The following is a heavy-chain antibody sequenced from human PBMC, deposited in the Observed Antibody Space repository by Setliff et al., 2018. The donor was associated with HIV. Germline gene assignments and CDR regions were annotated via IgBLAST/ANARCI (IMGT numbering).Heavy chain of an antibody. D-gene: IGHD2-8*01. CDR2: FYYSVST. CDR3: ASQVPSMLGRSLGY. Sequence: PSETLSLTCTVSGGSINSHYWTWVRQPPGKGLEWIGYFYYSVSTNYNPSLKSRVTISVDKSKNHFSLKLSSVTAADTAVYYCASQVPSMLGRSLGYWGQGTLVTVSS. J-gene: IGHJ4*02. V-gene: IGHV4-59*11. CDR1: GGSINSHY.